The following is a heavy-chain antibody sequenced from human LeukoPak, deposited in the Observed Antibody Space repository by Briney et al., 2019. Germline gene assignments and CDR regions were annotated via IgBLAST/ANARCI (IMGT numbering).Heavy chain of an antibody. CDR2: IRGSGGGT. J-gene: IGHJ3*02. V-gene: IGHV3-23*01. CDR1: GFIFSNYA. Sequence: GGSLRLSCAASGFIFSNYALMWLRQSPGKGLEWVTAIRGSGGGTFYADSVKGRFTISRDNSKNTLYLQMNGLRAEDTAVYYCARDPNGDYIGAFGMWGLGTLVTVSS. D-gene: IGHD4-17*01. CDR3: ARDPNGDYIGAFGM.